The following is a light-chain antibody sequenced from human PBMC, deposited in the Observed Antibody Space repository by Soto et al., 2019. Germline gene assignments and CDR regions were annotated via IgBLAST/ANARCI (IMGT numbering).Light chain of an antibody. CDR3: QQYNNWPPWT. V-gene: IGKV3-15*01. CDR2: GAS. Sequence: EIVMTQSPATLSVSPGERATLSCRASQSVSSNLAWYQQKPGQAPRLLIYGASTRATGIPARFSGSGSGTEFTLTISSLQSXDFAVYYCQQYNNWPPWTFGQGTKVAIK. J-gene: IGKJ1*01. CDR1: QSVSSN.